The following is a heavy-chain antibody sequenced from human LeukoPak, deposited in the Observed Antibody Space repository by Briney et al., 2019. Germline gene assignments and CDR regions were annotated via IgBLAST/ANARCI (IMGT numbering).Heavy chain of an antibody. D-gene: IGHD1-1*01. CDR1: GFTFSSYA. J-gene: IGHJ4*02. Sequence: PGRSLRLSCAASGFTFSSYAMHWVRQAPGKGLEWVAVISYDGSNKYYADSVKGRFTISRDNSKNTLYLQMNSLRAEDTAVYYCARGWNFDYWGQGTLVTVSS. V-gene: IGHV3-30*14. CDR3: ARGWNFDY. CDR2: ISYDGSNK.